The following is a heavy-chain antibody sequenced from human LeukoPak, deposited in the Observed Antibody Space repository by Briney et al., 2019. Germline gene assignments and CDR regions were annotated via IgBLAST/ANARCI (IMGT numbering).Heavy chain of an antibody. J-gene: IGHJ4*02. CDR1: GGSIRSYY. Sequence: PSETLSLTCTVSGGSIRSYYWSWIRQPPGKGLEWIGYIYFTGSTSYNPSLKSRVTISVDRSKNQFSLKLSSVAAADTAVYYCARSYDTNFDYWGQGTLVT. D-gene: IGHD3-3*01. CDR3: ARSYDTNFDY. V-gene: IGHV4-59*01. CDR2: IYFTGST.